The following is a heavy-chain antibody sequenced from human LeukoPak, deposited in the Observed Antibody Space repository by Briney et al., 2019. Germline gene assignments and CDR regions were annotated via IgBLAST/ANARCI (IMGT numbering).Heavy chain of an antibody. J-gene: IGHJ3*02. CDR2: IYPSDSHN. D-gene: IGHD6-13*01. V-gene: IGHV5-51*01. Sequence: GESLKISCKGSGYMFSDYWIGWVRQMPGKGLEWMGVIYPSDSHNKYSPSFQGQVTISADKSINTAHLQWSSLKASDTAMYYCARHGTPAAAGSVFDIWGQGTMVTVSS. CDR1: GYMFSDYW. CDR3: ARHGTPAAAGSVFDI.